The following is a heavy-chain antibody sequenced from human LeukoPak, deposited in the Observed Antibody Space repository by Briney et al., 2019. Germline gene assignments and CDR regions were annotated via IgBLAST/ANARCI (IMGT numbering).Heavy chain of an antibody. J-gene: IGHJ6*02. Sequence: GGSLRLSCAASGFTFSSYAIHWVRQAPGKGLEWVAIISYDGSNKYYADSVKGRFTISRDNSKNTLYLQMDSLRAEDTAVYYCARVLFGYYGVDVWGQGTTVTVSS. V-gene: IGHV3-30-3*01. D-gene: IGHD3-3*01. CDR1: GFTFSSYA. CDR3: ARVLFGYYGVDV. CDR2: ISYDGSNK.